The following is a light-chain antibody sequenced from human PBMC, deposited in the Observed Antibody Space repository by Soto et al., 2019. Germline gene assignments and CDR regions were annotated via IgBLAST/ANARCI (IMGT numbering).Light chain of an antibody. J-gene: IGLJ3*02. CDR2: RNN. Sequence: QSVLTQPPSASGTPGQRVTISCSGSSSNIGSNYVYWYQQLPGTAPKLLIYRNNQRPSGVPDRFSGSKSGTSASLAISGLGSEDEPDYYCAAWDDRLSGGVFGGGTKLTVL. V-gene: IGLV1-47*01. CDR1: SSNIGSNY. CDR3: AAWDDRLSGGV.